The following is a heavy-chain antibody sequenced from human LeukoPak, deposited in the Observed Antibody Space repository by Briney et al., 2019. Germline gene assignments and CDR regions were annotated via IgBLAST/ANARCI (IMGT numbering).Heavy chain of an antibody. V-gene: IGHV3-30*18. CDR1: GFTFSSYA. D-gene: IGHD6-13*01. J-gene: IGHJ4*02. Sequence: PGGSLRLSCAASGFTFSSYAMHWVRQAPGKGLEWVAAVSHDGSYKCYSDSVKGRFTISRDSSKNTLDLQMDSLRTEDTAVYYCAKVMAQQLVREGFDYWGQGTLVSVSS. CDR2: VSHDGSYK. CDR3: AKVMAQQLVREGFDY.